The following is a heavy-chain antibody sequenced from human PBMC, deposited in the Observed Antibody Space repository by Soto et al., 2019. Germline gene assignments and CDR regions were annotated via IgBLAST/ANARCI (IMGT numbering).Heavy chain of an antibody. CDR3: ARDGWSRGYRYGYRPFDY. CDR2: IIPIFGTE. Sequence: ASVKVSCKASGCTFISYAISWVRQAPGQGLEWMGGIIPIFGTENYAQKFQGRVTITPDESTRTAYMELSSLRSEDTAVYCWARDGWSRGYRYGYRPFDYWGQGTLVTVSS. CDR1: GCTFISYA. J-gene: IGHJ4*02. D-gene: IGHD5-18*01. V-gene: IGHV1-69*13.